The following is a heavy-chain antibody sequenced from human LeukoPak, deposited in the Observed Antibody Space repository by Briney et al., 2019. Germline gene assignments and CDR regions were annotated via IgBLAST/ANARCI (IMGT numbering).Heavy chain of an antibody. J-gene: IGHJ4*02. Sequence: PGGSLKLSCSASGFAFSGSAIHWVRQASGKGLEWVGRVKSRADNYATAFAASMKGRFAISRDDSKNTAYLRMNSLRTEDTAVYYCTRLPTYCGNGACYFDYWGRGTLVTVSS. CDR2: VKSRADNYAT. CDR3: TRLPTYCGNGACYFDY. V-gene: IGHV3-73*01. D-gene: IGHD2-8*01. CDR1: GFAFSGSA.